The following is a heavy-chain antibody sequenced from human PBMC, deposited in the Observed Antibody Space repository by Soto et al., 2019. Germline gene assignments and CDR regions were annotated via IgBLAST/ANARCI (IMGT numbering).Heavy chain of an antibody. V-gene: IGHV1-46*02. J-gene: IGHJ4*02. D-gene: IGHD1-26*01. CDR3: ARGPEDSDVPRWDY. CDR2: INLRGGTT. CDR1: GYNFNQYY. Sequence: QVQLMQSGAEVRKPGASVRLSCETSGYNFNQYYIHWVRQAPGQGLEWMGIINLRGGTTEYAHKFRGRVTVTGDTSTKTAYMELRSLRSEDTAMYFCARGPEDSDVPRWDYRGQGTLVTVSS.